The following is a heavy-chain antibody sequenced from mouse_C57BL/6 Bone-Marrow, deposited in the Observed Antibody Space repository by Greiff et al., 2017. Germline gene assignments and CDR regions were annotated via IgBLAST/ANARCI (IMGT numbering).Heavy chain of an antibody. J-gene: IGHJ3*01. Sequence: QVQLKQPGAELVKPGASVKMSCKASGYTFTSYWITWVKQRPGQGLEWIGDIYPGSGSTNYNEKFKSKATLTVDTSSSTAYMQLSSLTSEDSAVYYCARYPGYYGRAYWGQGTLVTVSA. V-gene: IGHV1-55*01. D-gene: IGHD1-1*01. CDR2: IYPGSGST. CDR1: GYTFTSYW. CDR3: ARYPGYYGRAY.